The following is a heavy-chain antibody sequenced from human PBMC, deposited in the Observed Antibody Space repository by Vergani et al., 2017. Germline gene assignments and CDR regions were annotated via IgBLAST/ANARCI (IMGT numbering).Heavy chain of an antibody. D-gene: IGHD4-17*01. CDR1: GFTFSSYS. CDR2: ISSRSSII. CDR3: ARPLYYGDYVFPDLGAFDI. V-gene: IGHV3-48*01. J-gene: IGHJ3*02. Sequence: EVQLVESGGGLVQPGGSLRLSCAASGFTFSSYSMNWVRQAPGKGLEWISYISSRSSIIYYADSVKGRFTISRDNAKNSLYLQMNSLRAADTAVYYCARPLYYGDYVFPDLGAFDIWGQGTMVTVSS.